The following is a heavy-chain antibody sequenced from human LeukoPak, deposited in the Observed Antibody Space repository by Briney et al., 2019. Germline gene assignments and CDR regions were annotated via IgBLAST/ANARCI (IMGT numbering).Heavy chain of an antibody. CDR2: IYYSGST. D-gene: IGHD3-22*01. CDR1: GGSISSGGYY. V-gene: IGHV4-31*03. CDR3: ARAGWDYYDSSGYTYWYFDL. Sequence: SETLSLTCTVSGGSISSGGYYWSWIRQHPGKGLEWIGYIYYSGSTYYNPSLKSRVTISADTSKNQFSLKLSSVTAADTAVYYCARAGWDYYDSSGYTYWYFDLWGRGTLVTVSS. J-gene: IGHJ2*01.